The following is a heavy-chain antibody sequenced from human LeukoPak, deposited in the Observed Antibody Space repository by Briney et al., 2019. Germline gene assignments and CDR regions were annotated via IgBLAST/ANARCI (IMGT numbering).Heavy chain of an antibody. Sequence: GGSLRLSCAASGFTFSSYEMNWVRQAPGKGLEWVSYISSSGSTIHYADSVKGRFTISRDNSKNTLYLQMNSLRAEDTAVYYCAKPNVGVPLQYFDSWGQGTLVTVSS. D-gene: IGHD1-26*01. CDR3: AKPNVGVPLQYFDS. CDR1: GFTFSSYE. V-gene: IGHV3-48*03. CDR2: ISSSGSTI. J-gene: IGHJ4*02.